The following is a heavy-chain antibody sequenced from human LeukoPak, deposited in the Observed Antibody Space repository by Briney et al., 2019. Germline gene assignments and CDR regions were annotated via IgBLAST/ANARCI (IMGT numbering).Heavy chain of an antibody. V-gene: IGHV1-8*01. Sequence: ASVRVSCKASGYTFTAYDINWVRQATGQGPEWMGWMNPDTGDTGYAQKFQGRVIMTRDTSIDTAYMELSGLTSEDTAVYYCTRGPLSGSSRDYWGQGALVTVS. D-gene: IGHD1-26*01. CDR3: TRGPLSGSSRDY. J-gene: IGHJ4*02. CDR1: GYTFTAYD. CDR2: MNPDTGDT.